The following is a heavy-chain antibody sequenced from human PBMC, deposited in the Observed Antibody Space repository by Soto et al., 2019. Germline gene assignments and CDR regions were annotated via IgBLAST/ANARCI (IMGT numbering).Heavy chain of an antibody. D-gene: IGHD2-2*01. Sequence: GGSLRLSCVASGFSFNTHTMTWARQAPGKGLEWVSVISAGSGNAYYAESVKGRFTVSRDNSKNTLWLHMDSLRAEDTGLYYCARKKLKSSTWYGSLDSWGQGTLVTV. J-gene: IGHJ4*02. V-gene: IGHV3-23*01. CDR2: ISAGSGNA. CDR1: GFSFNTHT. CDR3: ARKKLKSSTWYGSLDS.